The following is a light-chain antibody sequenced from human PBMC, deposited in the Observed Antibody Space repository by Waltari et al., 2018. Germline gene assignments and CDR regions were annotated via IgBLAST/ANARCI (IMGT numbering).Light chain of an antibody. J-gene: IGKJ1*01. CDR3: QQRTDRPPVT. V-gene: IGKV3-11*01. Sequence: EVVLKRSPAPLSLSPGERATLSCRASRSVSVYLAWYQQKPGQAPRLLIYDASDRATGVPARFSGSGSGTDFTLTISSLEPEDFAVYYCQQRTDRPPVTFGQGTRVEMK. CDR1: RSVSVY. CDR2: DAS.